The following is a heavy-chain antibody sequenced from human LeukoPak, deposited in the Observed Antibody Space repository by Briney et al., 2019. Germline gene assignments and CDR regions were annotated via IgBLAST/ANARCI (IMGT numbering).Heavy chain of an antibody. V-gene: IGHV4-39*07. CDR1: GGSISSSRYY. CDR2: IYYSGST. J-gene: IGHJ4*02. D-gene: IGHD1-26*01. CDR3: ARGFNKWSWAPADY. Sequence: SETLSLTCTVSGGSISSSRYYWGWIRQPPGKGLEWIGSIYYSGSTYYNPSLKSRVTISVDTSKNQFSLKLSSVTAADTAVYYCARGFNKWSWAPADYWGQGTLVTVSS.